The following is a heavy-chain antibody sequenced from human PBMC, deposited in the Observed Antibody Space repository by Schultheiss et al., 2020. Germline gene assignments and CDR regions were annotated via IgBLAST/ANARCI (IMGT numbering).Heavy chain of an antibody. Sequence: GGSLRLSCAASGFTFGSYAMSWVRQAPGKGLEWVSVVSGSGGRTHYADSVKGRFTISRDNAKNSLYLQMNSLRAEDTAVYYCARVGGGSSGWYVGYFDYWGQGTLVTVSS. CDR3: ARVGGGSSGWYVGYFDY. J-gene: IGHJ4*02. D-gene: IGHD6-19*01. CDR1: GFTFGSYA. CDR2: VSGSGGRT. V-gene: IGHV3-23*01.